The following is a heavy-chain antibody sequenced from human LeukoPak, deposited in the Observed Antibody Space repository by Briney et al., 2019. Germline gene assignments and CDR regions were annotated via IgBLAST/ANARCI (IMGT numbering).Heavy chain of an antibody. D-gene: IGHD2-2*01. V-gene: IGHV3-72*01. CDR2: IRDKGNRYTT. Sequence: PGGSLRLSCAASGFTFSDHYMDWVRQAPGKGLEGFGRIRDKGNRYTTEYAASAKGRFTISRDDAKKSLYLQMNSLKTEDTAMYYCARVCNTIACYGGNFDYWGQGTLVTVSS. CDR3: ARVCNTIACYGGNFDY. J-gene: IGHJ4*02. CDR1: GFTFSDHY.